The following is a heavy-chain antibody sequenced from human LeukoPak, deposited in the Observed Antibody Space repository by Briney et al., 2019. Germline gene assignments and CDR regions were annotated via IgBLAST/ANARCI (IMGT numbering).Heavy chain of an antibody. CDR1: GFTFRSYW. Sequence: GGSLRLSCAASGFTFRSYWMHWVRLPPGKGLVWVSRIKSDGSSTSYADFVKGRFTISRDNAKNTLYLQMNSLRAEDTAVYYCARDTAMAKIDYWGQGTLVTVSS. J-gene: IGHJ4*02. V-gene: IGHV3-74*01. CDR2: IKSDGSST. CDR3: ARDTAMAKIDY. D-gene: IGHD5-18*01.